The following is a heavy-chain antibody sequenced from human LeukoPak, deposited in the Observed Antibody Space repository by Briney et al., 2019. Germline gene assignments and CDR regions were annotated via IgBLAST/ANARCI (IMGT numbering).Heavy chain of an antibody. V-gene: IGHV1-69*05. Sequence: GASVKVSCKASGGTFSSYAISWVRQAPGQGLEWMGGIIPIFGTANYAQKFQGRVTITTDESTSTAYMELSSLRSEDTAVYYCARLGIAAAGTGGFDYWGQGTLVTVSS. J-gene: IGHJ4*02. CDR3: ARLGIAAAGTGGFDY. D-gene: IGHD6-13*01. CDR1: GGTFSSYA. CDR2: IIPIFGTA.